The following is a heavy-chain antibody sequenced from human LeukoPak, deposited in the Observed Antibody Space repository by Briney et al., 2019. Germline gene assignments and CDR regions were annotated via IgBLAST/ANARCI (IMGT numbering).Heavy chain of an antibody. V-gene: IGHV3-15*01. J-gene: IGHJ4*02. CDR1: GFSFSHAW. Sequence: GGSLRLSCAASGFSFSHAWMTWVRQAPGKGLEWIGRIQSETDGGTTDYAAPVKGRFTISRDGSKNMLYLQMNSLKNEDTAVYYCTTSPQWLENWGQGTLVTVSP. CDR2: IQSETDGGTT. D-gene: IGHD6-19*01. CDR3: TTSPQWLEN.